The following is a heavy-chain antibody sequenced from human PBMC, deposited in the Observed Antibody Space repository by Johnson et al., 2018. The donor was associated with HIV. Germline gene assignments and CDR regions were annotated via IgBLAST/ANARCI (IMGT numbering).Heavy chain of an antibody. CDR3: AKEGITMEVDI. J-gene: IGHJ3*02. Sequence: QVQLVESGGGVVQPGRSLRLSCAASGFTFSSYAMHWVRQAPGKGLEWVAVISYDGSNKYYADSVKGRFTISRDNAKNSLYLQMDSLRAEDTAVYYCAKEGITMEVDIWGQGTMVTASS. CDR1: GFTFSSYA. CDR2: ISYDGSNK. D-gene: IGHD3-10*01. V-gene: IGHV3-30-3*01.